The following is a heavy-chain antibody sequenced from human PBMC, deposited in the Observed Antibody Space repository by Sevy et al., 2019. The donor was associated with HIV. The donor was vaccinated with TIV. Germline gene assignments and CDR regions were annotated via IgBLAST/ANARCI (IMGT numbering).Heavy chain of an antibody. J-gene: IGHJ4*02. CDR2: IYWNDDK. D-gene: IGHD6-19*01. CDR1: GFSLSTSGVG. Sequence: SGPTLVKPTQTLTLTCTFSGFSLSTSGVGVGWIRQPPGKALEWLALIYWNDDKRYSPSLKSRLTITKDTSKNQVVLTMTNMDPVGTATYYCAHRQWLARPFDYWGQGTLVTVSS. CDR3: AHRQWLARPFDY. V-gene: IGHV2-5*01.